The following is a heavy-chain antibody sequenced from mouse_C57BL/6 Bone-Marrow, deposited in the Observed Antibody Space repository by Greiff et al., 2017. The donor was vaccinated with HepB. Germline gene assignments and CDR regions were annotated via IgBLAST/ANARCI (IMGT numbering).Heavy chain of an antibody. CDR2: IDPNSGST. D-gene: IGHD1-1*01. CDR1: GYTFTSYW. J-gene: IGHJ3*01. CDR3: ARNYYGPWFVY. Sequence: QVQLQQPGAELVKPGASVKLSCKASGYTFTSYWMHWVKQRPGRGLEWIGRIDPNSGSTNYSEKFKVKATLTADKSSSTAYMQLNSLTSEDSAVYFCARNYYGPWFVYWGHGTLVTVSA. V-gene: IGHV1-62-3*01.